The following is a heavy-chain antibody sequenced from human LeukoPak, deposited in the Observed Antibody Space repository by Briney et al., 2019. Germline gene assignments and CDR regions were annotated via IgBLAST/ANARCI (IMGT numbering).Heavy chain of an antibody. D-gene: IGHD6-13*01. J-gene: IGHJ4*02. CDR3: AREGAAAAGKRRSSQFDY. CDR2: IWYDGSNK. V-gene: IGHV3-33*01. CDR1: GFTLSSYG. Sequence: GGSLRLSCAASGFTLSSYGMHWVRQAPGKGLEWAAVIWYDGSNKYYADSVKGRFTISRDNSKNTLYLQMNSLRAEDTAVYYCAREGAAAAGKRRSSQFDYWGQGTLVTVSS.